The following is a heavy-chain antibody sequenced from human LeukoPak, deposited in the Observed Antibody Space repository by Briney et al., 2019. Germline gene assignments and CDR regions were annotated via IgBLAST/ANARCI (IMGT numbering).Heavy chain of an antibody. J-gene: IGHJ4*02. CDR1: GFTLSDYY. V-gene: IGHV3-72*01. D-gene: IGHD1-26*01. Sequence: PGGSLRLSCATSGFTLSDYYMNWVRQAPGKGLEWVGRTRNKANSYITDYAASVKGRFTISRDDSKKSLYLQMNSLKTEDTAVYYCARDRVGATDYFDYWGQGTLVTVSS. CDR3: ARDRVGATDYFDY. CDR2: TRNKANSYIT.